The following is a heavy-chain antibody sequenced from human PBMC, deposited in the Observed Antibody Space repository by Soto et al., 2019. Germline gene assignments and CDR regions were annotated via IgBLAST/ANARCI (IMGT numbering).Heavy chain of an antibody. D-gene: IGHD6-19*01. Sequence: QVQLVESGGGVVQPGRSLRLSCAASGFTFSSYAMHWVRQAPGKGLEWVAVISYDGSNKYYADSVKGRFTISRDNSKNTLYLQMNSLRAEDTAAFYCARGSGCQWLASPWDWGQGTLVTVSS. J-gene: IGHJ4*02. CDR2: ISYDGSNK. V-gene: IGHV3-30-3*01. CDR3: ARGSGCQWLASPWD. CDR1: GFTFSSYA.